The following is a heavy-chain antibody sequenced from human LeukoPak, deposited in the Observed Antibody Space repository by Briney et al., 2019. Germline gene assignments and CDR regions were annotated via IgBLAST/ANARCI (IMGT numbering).Heavy chain of an antibody. J-gene: IGHJ4*02. V-gene: IGHV4-4*07. Sequence: PSETLSLTCTVSGASVTYYHWCWVRQPAGKGLEWIGRLMTSGYTDYNPSLKSRVTISVDKSMNQFSLRLTSVAPADTAVYYCAAVEIPATGAFDYWGQGTLVTVSS. CDR2: LMTSGYT. CDR3: AAVEIPATGAFDY. D-gene: IGHD1-14*01. CDR1: GASVTYYH.